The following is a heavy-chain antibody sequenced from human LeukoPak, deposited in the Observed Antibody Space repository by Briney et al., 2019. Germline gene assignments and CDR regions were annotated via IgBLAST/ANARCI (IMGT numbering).Heavy chain of an antibody. CDR2: INHSGST. Sequence: NPSETLSLTCAVYGGSFSGYYWSWIRQPPGKGLEWIGEINHSGSTNYNPSLKSRVTISVDTSKNQFSLKLSSVTAADTAVYYCARGTLHYVWGSYRSYYFDYWGQGTLVTVSS. CDR3: ARGTLHYVWGSYRSYYFDY. V-gene: IGHV4-34*01. J-gene: IGHJ4*02. D-gene: IGHD3-16*02. CDR1: GGSFSGYY.